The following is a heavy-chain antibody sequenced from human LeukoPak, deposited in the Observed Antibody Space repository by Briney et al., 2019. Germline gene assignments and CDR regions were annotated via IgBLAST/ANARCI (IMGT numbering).Heavy chain of an antibody. J-gene: IGHJ4*02. CDR1: GGSISSSSYY. Sequence: PSETLSLTCTVSGGSISSSSYYWGWIRQPPGKGLEWIGSIYYSGSTYYNPSLKSRVTISVDTSKNQFSLKLSSVTAADTAVYYCARDLAVDEYYFDYWGQGTLVTVSS. V-gene: IGHV4-39*02. CDR2: IYYSGST. D-gene: IGHD6-19*01. CDR3: ARDLAVDEYYFDY.